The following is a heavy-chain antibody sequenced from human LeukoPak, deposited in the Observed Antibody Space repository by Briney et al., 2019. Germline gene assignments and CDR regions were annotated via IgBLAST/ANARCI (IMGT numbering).Heavy chain of an antibody. CDR1: GGSISSSSYY. V-gene: IGHV4-39*01. CDR2: IYYSGST. J-gene: IGHJ6*03. CDR3: ARQNADGYSSSWYYYYYYMDV. Sequence: KTSETLSLTCTVSGGSISSSSYYWGWIRQPPGKGLEWIGSIYYSGSTYYNPSLKSRVTISVDTSKNQFSLKLSSVTAADTAVYYCARQNADGYSSSWYYYYYYMDVWGKGTTVTISS. D-gene: IGHD6-13*01.